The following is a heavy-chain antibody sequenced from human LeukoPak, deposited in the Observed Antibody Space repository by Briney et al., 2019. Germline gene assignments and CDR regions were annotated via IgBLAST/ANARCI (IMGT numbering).Heavy chain of an antibody. Sequence: GGSLRLSCAASGFTFRSYGMSWVRQAPGKGLEWVSAISGSGGSTYYADSVKGRFTISRDNSKNTLYLQMNSLRAEDTAVYYCAKDQPLIYSSGWPRYFDYWGQGTLVTVSS. CDR1: GFTFRSYG. CDR2: ISGSGGST. CDR3: AKDQPLIYSSGWPRYFDY. J-gene: IGHJ4*02. D-gene: IGHD6-19*01. V-gene: IGHV3-23*01.